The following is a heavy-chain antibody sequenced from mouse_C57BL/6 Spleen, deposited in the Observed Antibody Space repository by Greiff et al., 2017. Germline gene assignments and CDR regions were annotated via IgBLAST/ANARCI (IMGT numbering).Heavy chain of an antibody. CDR3: ASFYDYDPYYAMDY. CDR2: ISDGSSYT. D-gene: IGHD2-4*01. V-gene: IGHV5-4*03. Sequence: EVKLMESGGGLVKPGGSLKLSCEASGFTFSSYAMSWVRQTPDKRLEWVATISDGSSYTYYPDNVKGRFTISRDNAKNNLYLQMSHLKTETTAMYYCASFYDYDPYYAMDYWGQGTSVTVAS. J-gene: IGHJ4*01. CDR1: GFTFSSYA.